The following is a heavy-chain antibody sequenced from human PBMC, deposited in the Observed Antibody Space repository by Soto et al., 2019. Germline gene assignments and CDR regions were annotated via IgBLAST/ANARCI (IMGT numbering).Heavy chain of an antibody. CDR3: AGILWFGGGPQLVYGLDV. CDR2: ICYSGST. CDR1: GGSISSYY. V-gene: IGHV4-59*12. Sequence: PSETLSLTCTVSGGSISSYYWSWIRQPPGKGLEWIGEICYSGSTNYNPSLKSRVTISVDTSKNQFSLKLSSVTAADTALYYCAGILWFGGGPQLVYGLDVWGQGTTVTVSS. J-gene: IGHJ6*02. D-gene: IGHD3-10*01.